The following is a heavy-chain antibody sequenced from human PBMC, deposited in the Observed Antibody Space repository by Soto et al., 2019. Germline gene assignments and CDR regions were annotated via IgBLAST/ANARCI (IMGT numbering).Heavy chain of an antibody. CDR3: ATVTRSGWD. J-gene: IGHJ4*02. CDR1: GFTFSSYS. D-gene: IGHD6-19*01. V-gene: IGHV3-21*01. CDR2: ISGSSRYI. Sequence: EVQLVESGGGLVKPGGSLRVSCAASGFTFSSYSMNWVRQAPGKGLEWVSSISGSSRYISYADAVKGRFTISRDNAKNSLYLQMNSLRVEDTAVYYCATVTRSGWDWGQGTLVTVSS.